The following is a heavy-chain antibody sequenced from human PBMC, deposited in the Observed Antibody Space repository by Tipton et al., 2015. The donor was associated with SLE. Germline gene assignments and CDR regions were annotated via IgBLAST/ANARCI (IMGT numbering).Heavy chain of an antibody. Sequence: QLVQSGAEVKKPGESLKISCKGSGYNFTSYWIGWVRQMPGKGLEWIGMIYPGDSDTRYSPSFQGQVTISADMSTNMAFLQWSSLKASDTAMYYCARGRHNGLASFENVRWLDPWGQGTLVTVSS. CDR2: IYPGDSDT. J-gene: IGHJ5*02. D-gene: IGHD2-8*01. CDR1: GYNFTSYW. CDR3: ARGRHNGLASFENVRWLDP. V-gene: IGHV5-51*03.